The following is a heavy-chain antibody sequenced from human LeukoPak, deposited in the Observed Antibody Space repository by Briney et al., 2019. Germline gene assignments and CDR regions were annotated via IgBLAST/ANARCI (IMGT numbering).Heavy chain of an antibody. V-gene: IGHV1-2*02. CDR2: INPNSGGA. J-gene: IGHJ4*02. D-gene: IGHD3/OR15-3a*01. CDR1: GYTFTARF. Sequence: GASVKVSCKTSGYTFTARFIHWVRQVPGQRLEWMGWINPNSGGALYAQKFRGRVTMTGDTFTNTAFMELTSLTSDDTAVYYCARDLDSGDIPYWGQGTLVTVSS. CDR3: ARDLDSGDIPY.